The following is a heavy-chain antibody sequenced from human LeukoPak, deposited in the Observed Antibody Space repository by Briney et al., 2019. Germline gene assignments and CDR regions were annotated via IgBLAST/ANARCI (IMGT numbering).Heavy chain of an antibody. J-gene: IGHJ4*02. CDR3: ARGHDYGGNSPPFDY. CDR1: GGTFSSYA. CDR2: IIPIFGTA. Sequence: GASVKVSCKASGGTFSSYAISWVRQAPGQGLEWMGGIIPIFGTANYAQKFQGRVTITTDESTSTAYMELSSLRSEDTAVYYCARGHDYGGNSPPFDYWGQGTLVTVSS. D-gene: IGHD4-23*01. V-gene: IGHV1-69*05.